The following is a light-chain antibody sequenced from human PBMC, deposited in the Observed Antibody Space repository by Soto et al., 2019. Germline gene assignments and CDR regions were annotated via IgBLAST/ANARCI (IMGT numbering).Light chain of an antibody. CDR1: QIINSW. CDR2: DAS. V-gene: IGKV1-5*01. J-gene: IGKJ1*01. CDR3: QQYNSYLWT. Sequence: DIQMTQSPSTLSASVGDRVTITCRASQIINSWLAWYQQKPGKAPKLLIYDASSLESGVPSRFSGSGSGTEFTLTISSLQPDDFATYYGQQYNSYLWTFGQGAKVEIK.